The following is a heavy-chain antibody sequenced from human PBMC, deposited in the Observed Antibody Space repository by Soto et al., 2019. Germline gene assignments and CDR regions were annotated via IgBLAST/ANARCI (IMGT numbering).Heavy chain of an antibody. CDR2: IYYSGST. CDR3: ARDSPPGYYYDSSGYQTQSNWFDP. V-gene: IGHV4-61*01. Sequence: ETLSLTCTVSGGSVSSGSYYWSWIRQPPGKGLEWIGYIYYSGSTNYNPSLKSRVTISVDTSKNQFSLKLSSVTAADTAVYYCARDSPPGYYYDSSGYQTQSNWFDPWGQGTLVTVSS. J-gene: IGHJ5*02. D-gene: IGHD3-22*01. CDR1: GGSVSSGSYY.